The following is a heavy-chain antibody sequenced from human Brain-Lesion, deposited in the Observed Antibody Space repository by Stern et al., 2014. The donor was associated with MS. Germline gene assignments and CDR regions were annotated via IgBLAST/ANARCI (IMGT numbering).Heavy chain of an antibody. Sequence: QMQLVQSGPGLVKPSQTLSLTCNVSGDSISSGDNYWSWIRQSPGKGLEWIGYIYYIGSTFYNPSLKSRVTISVDTSQNQFSLRLSSVTAADTAVYCCARGESSRYYYYFDYWGQGTLVTVSS. J-gene: IGHJ4*02. CDR1: GDSISSGDNY. CDR2: IYYIGST. CDR3: ARGESSRYYYYFDY. V-gene: IGHV4-30-4*01. D-gene: IGHD3-22*01.